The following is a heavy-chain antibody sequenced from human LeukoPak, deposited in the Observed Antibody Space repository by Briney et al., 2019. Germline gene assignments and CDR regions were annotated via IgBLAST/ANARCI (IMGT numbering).Heavy chain of an antibody. CDR3: ASWNYYDSSGYYYYYMDV. J-gene: IGHJ6*03. Sequence: SETLSLTCTVSGGSISSSSYYWGWIRQPPGKGLEWIGSIYYSGSTYYNPSLKSRVTISVDTSKNQFSPKLSSVTAADTAVYYCASWNYYDSSGYYYYYMDVWGKGTTVTVSS. CDR1: GGSISSSSYY. V-gene: IGHV4-39*07. D-gene: IGHD3-22*01. CDR2: IYYSGST.